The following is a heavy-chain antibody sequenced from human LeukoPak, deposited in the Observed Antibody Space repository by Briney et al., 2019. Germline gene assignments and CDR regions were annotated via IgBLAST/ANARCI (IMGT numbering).Heavy chain of an antibody. J-gene: IGHJ4*02. CDR3: ARVGGWFGELFNDY. V-gene: IGHV3-11*04. D-gene: IGHD3-10*01. CDR1: GFTFSDYY. Sequence: GGSLRLSCAASGFTFSDYYMNWIRQAPGKGLEWVSYISSSGSTIHYADSVKGRFTISRDNPKNSLYLQMNSLRAEDTAVYYCARVGGWFGELFNDYWGQGTLVTVSS. CDR2: ISSSGSTI.